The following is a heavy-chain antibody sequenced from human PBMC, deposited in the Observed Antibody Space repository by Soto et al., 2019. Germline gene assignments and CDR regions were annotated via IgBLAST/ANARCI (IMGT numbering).Heavy chain of an antibody. CDR2: ISVYNGNT. J-gene: IGHJ6*02. D-gene: IGHD6-25*01. CDR1: GYTFTSYG. CDR3: ARDFTAAGYYYGMGV. V-gene: IGHV1-18*01. Sequence: GASVKVSCKASGYTFTSYGISWVRQAPGQGLEWMGWISVYNGNTNYAQKLQGRVTMTTDTSTSTAYMELRSLRSDDTAVYYCARDFTAAGYYYGMGVWGQGTTVTVSS.